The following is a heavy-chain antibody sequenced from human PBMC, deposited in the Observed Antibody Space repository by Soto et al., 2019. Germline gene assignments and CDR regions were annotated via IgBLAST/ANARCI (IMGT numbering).Heavy chain of an antibody. J-gene: IGHJ3*01. D-gene: IGHD3-22*01. V-gene: IGHV3-21*01. CDR3: ARVVYYDSSGFGL. CDR2: ISSTSDYI. CDR1: GFNFNNYG. Sequence: GGSLRLSCTASGFNFNNYGMIWVRQAPGKGLEWVSSISSTSDYIYYGDSVKGRFTISRDNAKNSLYLEMNSLRVEDTAVYYCARVVYYDSSGFGLWGQGTMVTVSS.